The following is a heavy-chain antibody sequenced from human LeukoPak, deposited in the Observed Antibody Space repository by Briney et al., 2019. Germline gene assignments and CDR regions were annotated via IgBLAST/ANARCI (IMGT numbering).Heavy chain of an antibody. CDR2: TYNSGST. V-gene: IGHV4-59*08. CDR3: ASRGY. J-gene: IGHJ4*02. D-gene: IGHD3-10*01. Sequence: SESLSLTCTVSGGSISGYYWSWSRQAPGKGLEWIGYTYNSGSTNYNPSLKSRVTISVDTSKNQFSLMVNSVTAADTAVYYCASRGYWGQGTLVTVSS. CDR1: GGSISGYY.